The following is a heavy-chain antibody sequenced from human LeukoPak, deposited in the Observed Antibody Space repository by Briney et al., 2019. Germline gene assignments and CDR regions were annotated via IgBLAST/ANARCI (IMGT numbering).Heavy chain of an antibody. CDR1: GGSISSYY. Sequence: SETLSLTCTVSGGSISSYYWSWIRQPPGKGLEWIGYIYYSGSTNYNPSLKSRVTISVDTSKNQFSLKLSSVTAADTAVYYCARGDTVAARPGRFDYWGQGTLVTVSS. CDR3: ARGDTVAARPGRFDY. J-gene: IGHJ4*02. D-gene: IGHD6-6*01. CDR2: IYYSGST. V-gene: IGHV4-59*01.